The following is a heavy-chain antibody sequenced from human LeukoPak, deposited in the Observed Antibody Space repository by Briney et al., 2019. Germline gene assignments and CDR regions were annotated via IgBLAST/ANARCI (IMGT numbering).Heavy chain of an antibody. J-gene: IGHJ5*02. CDR3: ARAQSSGYYYGS. V-gene: IGHV4-59*01. CDR1: GGSISSYY. D-gene: IGHD3-22*01. CDR2: NYYTVST. Sequence: PSETLSLTCTVSGGSISSYYRRWIRHPPRKGLEWIGYNYYTVSTNYNPSPKSRVTISVETSKNQFSLKLSSVTAADTAVYYCARAQSSGYYYGSWGQGTLVTVSS.